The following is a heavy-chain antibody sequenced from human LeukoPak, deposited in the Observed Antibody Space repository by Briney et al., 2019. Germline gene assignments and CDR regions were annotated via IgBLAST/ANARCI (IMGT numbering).Heavy chain of an antibody. CDR2: FDGNAHGT. D-gene: IGHD3-10*01. CDR1: GFTFSQFG. CDR3: AREMRGSYGLDV. J-gene: IGHJ6*02. Sequence: GGSLRLSCATSGFTFSQFGMTWVRQPPGKGLEWVASFDGNAHGTYFADSVKGRCTISSDNSKNTVYLQMNSLGAEDTAVYYCAREMRGSYGLDVWGQGTTVTVS. V-gene: IGHV3-23*01.